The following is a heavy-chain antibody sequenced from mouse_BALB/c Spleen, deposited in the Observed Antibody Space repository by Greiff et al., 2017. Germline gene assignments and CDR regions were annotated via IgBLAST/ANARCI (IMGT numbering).Heavy chain of an antibody. CDR1: GYTFTSYW. V-gene: IGHV1S22*01. Sequence: LQQPGSELVRPGASVKLSCKASGYTFTSYWMPWVKQRPGQGLEWIGNIYPGSGSTNYDEKFKSKATLTVDTSSSTAYMQLSSLTSEDSAVYYCTYDYDGGFAYWGQGTLVTVAA. CDR3: TYDYDGGFAY. D-gene: IGHD2-4*01. CDR2: IYPGSGST. J-gene: IGHJ3*01.